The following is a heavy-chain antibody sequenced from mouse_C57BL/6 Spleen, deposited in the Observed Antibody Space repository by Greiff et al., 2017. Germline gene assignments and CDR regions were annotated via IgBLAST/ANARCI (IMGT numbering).Heavy chain of an antibody. CDR1: GYTFTGYW. D-gene: IGHD1-1*01. CDR3: AGDYYGSSRSYWYFDV. CDR2: IFPGSGST. V-gene: IGHV1-9*01. J-gene: IGHJ1*03. Sequence: QVQLQQSGAELMKPGASVKLSCKASGYTFTGYWIEWVKQRPGHGLEWIGEIFPGSGSTNYNEKFKGKATFTADTSSNTAYMQLSSLTTEDSAIYYCAGDYYGSSRSYWYFDVWGTGTTVTVSS.